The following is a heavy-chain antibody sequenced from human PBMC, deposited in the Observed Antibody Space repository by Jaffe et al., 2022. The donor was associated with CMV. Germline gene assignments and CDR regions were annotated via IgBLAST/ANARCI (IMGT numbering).Heavy chain of an antibody. CDR3: ARDPRYGDSALDY. D-gene: IGHD3-9*01. V-gene: IGHV3-7*01. CDR2: ITRDGSEK. J-gene: IGHJ4*02. CDR1: GFTFGSCG. Sequence: EVRLVESGGGLVQPGGSLRLSCAASGFTFGSCGMNWVRQAPGKGLEWVANITRDGSEKYYVDSVKGRFTISRDNAKNSLYLQMNNVRAEDTAVYYCARDPRYGDSALDYWGQGTLVTVSS.